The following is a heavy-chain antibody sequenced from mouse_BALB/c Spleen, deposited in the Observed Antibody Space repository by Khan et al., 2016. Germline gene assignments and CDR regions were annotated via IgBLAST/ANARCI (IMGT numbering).Heavy chain of an antibody. CDR3: TISIYYNYAWFAY. CDR2: ISYDGIN. J-gene: IGHJ3*01. CDR1: GYSITSGYY. D-gene: IGHD2-4*01. Sequence: EVQLQESGPGLVKPSQSLSLTCSVTGYSITSGYYWNWIRQFPGNKLEWMGYISYDGINNYNPSLKNRISITRDTSTNQFFLKLNSVTTEDTATYYCTISIYYNYAWFAYWGQGTLVTVSA. V-gene: IGHV3-6*02.